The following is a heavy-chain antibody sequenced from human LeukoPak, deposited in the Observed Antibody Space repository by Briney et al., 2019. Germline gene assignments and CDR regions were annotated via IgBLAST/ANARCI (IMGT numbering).Heavy chain of an antibody. J-gene: IGHJ6*02. Sequence: GGSLRLSCAASGFTFSSYSMNWVRQAPGKGLEWVSSISSSSSYIYYADSVKGRFTISRDNAKNSLYLQMNSLRAEDTAVYYCARVGAAAGYYYYGMDVWGQGTTVTVSS. CDR3: ARVGAAAGYYYYGMDV. D-gene: IGHD6-13*01. CDR1: GFTFSSYS. V-gene: IGHV3-21*01. CDR2: ISSSSSYI.